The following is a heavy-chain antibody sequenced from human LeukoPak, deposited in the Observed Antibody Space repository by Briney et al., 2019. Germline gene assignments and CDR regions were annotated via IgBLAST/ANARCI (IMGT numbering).Heavy chain of an antibody. CDR2: IYHSGST. V-gene: IGHV4-30-2*02. J-gene: IGHJ6*02. CDR1: GGSISSGGYS. Sequence: SETLSLTCAVSGGSISSGGYSWSWIRQPPGKGLEWIGYIYHSGSTYYNPSLKSRVTISVDRSKNQFSLKLSSVTAADTAVYYCARSKVPVPEYYGLDVWGQGTTVTVSS. D-gene: IGHD1-14*01. CDR3: ARSKVPVPEYYGLDV.